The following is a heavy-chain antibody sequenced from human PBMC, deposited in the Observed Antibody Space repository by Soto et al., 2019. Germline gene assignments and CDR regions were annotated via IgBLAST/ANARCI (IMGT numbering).Heavy chain of an antibody. CDR2: ISAYNGNT. D-gene: IGHD3-22*01. CDR3: ARFRVGYYYDSRGSHGDY. V-gene: IGHV1-18*01. J-gene: IGHJ4*02. CDR1: GYTFTSYG. Sequence: ASVKVSCKASGYTFTSYGISWVRQAPGQGLEWMGWISAYNGNTNYAQKLQGRVTMTTDTSTSTAYMELRSLRSDDTAVYYCARFRVGYYYDSRGSHGDYWGQGTLVTVSS.